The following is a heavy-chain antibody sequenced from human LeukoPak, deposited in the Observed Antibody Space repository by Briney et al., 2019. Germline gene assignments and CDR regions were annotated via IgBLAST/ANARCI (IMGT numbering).Heavy chain of an antibody. CDR3: AKDRGAAGNSASDY. J-gene: IGHJ4*02. CDR2: ISYDGSNK. V-gene: IGHV3-30*18. CDR1: GFTFSSYA. Sequence: GGSLRLSCAASGFTFSSYAIHWVRQAPGKGLEWVAVISYDGSNKYYEDSVKGRFTISRDNSKNTLYLQMNSLRAEDTAVYYCAKDRGAAGNSASDYWGQGTLVTVSS. D-gene: IGHD6-13*01.